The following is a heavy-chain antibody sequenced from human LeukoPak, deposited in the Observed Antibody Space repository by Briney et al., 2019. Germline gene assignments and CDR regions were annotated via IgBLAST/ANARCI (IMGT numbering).Heavy chain of an antibody. CDR1: GYTFTSYD. V-gene: IGHV1-8*01. Sequence: ASVKVSCKASGYTFTSYDINWVRQAPGQGLEWMGWMNPNSGNTGYAQKFQGRVTMTRNTSISTAYMELSSLRSEDTAVYYCAVGQTYYYDSSGYSRKDYWGQGTLVTVSS. CDR3: AVGQTYYYDSSGYSRKDY. J-gene: IGHJ4*02. D-gene: IGHD3-22*01. CDR2: MNPNSGNT.